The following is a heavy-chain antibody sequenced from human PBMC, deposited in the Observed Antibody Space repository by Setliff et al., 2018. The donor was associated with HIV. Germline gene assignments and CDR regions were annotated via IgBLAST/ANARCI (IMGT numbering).Heavy chain of an antibody. V-gene: IGHV4-39*02. J-gene: IGHJ4*02. CDR1: GGSIDGYY. CDR3: ARAPTVVTLLDY. CDR2: ILSGGTT. Sequence: SETLSLTCTVSGGSIDGYYWGWIRQSPGQGLEWIGNILSGGTTFYNPSLKSRVSMSVDTSKNQFSLKLSSVTAADTAVYYCARAPTVVTLLDYWGQGTLVTVSS. D-gene: IGHD4-17*01.